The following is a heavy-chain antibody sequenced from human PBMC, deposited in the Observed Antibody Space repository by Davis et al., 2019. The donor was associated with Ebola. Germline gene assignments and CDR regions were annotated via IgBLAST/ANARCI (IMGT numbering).Heavy chain of an antibody. Sequence: AASVKVSCKASGYTFNSYAVSWVRQAPGQGLEWMGWISAYNGNTNYAQKVQGRVTMTTDTSTGTAYMELRSLTSDDTAVYFCARTSIVGTTTTSSDIWGQGTMVTVSS. CDR2: ISAYNGNT. D-gene: IGHD1-26*01. V-gene: IGHV1-18*01. CDR1: GYTFNSYA. CDR3: ARTSIVGTTTTSSDI. J-gene: IGHJ3*02.